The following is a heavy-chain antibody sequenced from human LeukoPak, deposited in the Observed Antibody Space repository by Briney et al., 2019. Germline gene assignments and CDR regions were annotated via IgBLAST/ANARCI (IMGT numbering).Heavy chain of an antibody. D-gene: IGHD1-26*01. CDR2: ISYDGSNK. Sequence: GGSLRLSCAASGFTFSSYAMTWVRQAPGKGLEWVAVISYDGSNKYYADSVKGRFTISRDNSKNTLYLQMNSLRAEDTAVYYCARNLGDPFIYYFDYWGQGTLVTVSS. J-gene: IGHJ4*02. CDR3: ARNLGDPFIYYFDY. V-gene: IGHV3-30*04. CDR1: GFTFSSYA.